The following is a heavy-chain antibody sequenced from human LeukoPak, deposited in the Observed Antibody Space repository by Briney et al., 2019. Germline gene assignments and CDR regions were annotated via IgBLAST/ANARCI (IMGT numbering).Heavy chain of an antibody. CDR1: GFTFSSYG. D-gene: IGHD3-22*01. CDR2: IWYDGSNK. V-gene: IGHV3-33*01. CDR3: ARIGYYDSSGYSTTHDY. J-gene: IGHJ4*02. Sequence: GGSLRLSCAASGFTFSSYGMHWVRQAPGKGLEWVAVIWYDGSNKYYADSVKGRFTISRDNSKNTLYLQMNSLRAEDTAVYYCARIGYYDSSGYSTTHDYWGQGTLVTVSS.